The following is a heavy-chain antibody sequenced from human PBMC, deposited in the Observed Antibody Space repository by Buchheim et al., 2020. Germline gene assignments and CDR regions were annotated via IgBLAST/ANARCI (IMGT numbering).Heavy chain of an antibody. CDR2: ISASGAYM. J-gene: IGHJ3*02. CDR1: GFTLSDFT. Sequence: EQLVESGGGLVKPGGSLRVSCTGSGFTLSDFTIHWVRQAPGKGLEWVSGISASGAYMFYADSVKGRFAVSRDNAKGSVFLQIDSLRGEDTAVYYCARGEYGGEPKEDAFDIWGQGT. D-gene: IGHD3-16*01. CDR3: ARGEYGGEPKEDAFDI. V-gene: IGHV3-21*01.